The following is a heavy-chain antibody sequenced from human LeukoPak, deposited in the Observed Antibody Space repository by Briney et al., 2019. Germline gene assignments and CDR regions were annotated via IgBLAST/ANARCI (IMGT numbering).Heavy chain of an antibody. CDR2: ISSGGHI. CDR1: GFTFSSYG. CDR3: ARDQDGGKYYYESSGYSH. Sequence: GESLRLSCAASGFTFSSYGLNWVRHAPGKGLEWVSTISSGGHIYYEDSVKGRFTISRDNAKNSLYLQMNSLRAEDTAVYYCARDQDGGKYYYESSGYSHWGQGILVTVSS. J-gene: IGHJ4*02. D-gene: IGHD3-22*01. V-gene: IGHV3-21*01.